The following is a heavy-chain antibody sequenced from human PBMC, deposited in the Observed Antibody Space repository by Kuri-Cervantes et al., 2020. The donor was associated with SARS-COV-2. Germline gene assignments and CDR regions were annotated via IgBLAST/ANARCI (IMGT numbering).Heavy chain of an antibody. Sequence: GSLRLSCAVYGGSFSGYYWSWIRQPPGKGLEWIGEINHSGSTNYNPFLKSRVTISVDTSKNQFSLKLSSVTAADTAVYYCARCRRIAAASRWFDPWGQGTLVTVSS. D-gene: IGHD6-13*01. CDR2: INHSGST. J-gene: IGHJ5*02. V-gene: IGHV4-34*01. CDR3: ARCRRIAAASRWFDP. CDR1: GGSFSGYY.